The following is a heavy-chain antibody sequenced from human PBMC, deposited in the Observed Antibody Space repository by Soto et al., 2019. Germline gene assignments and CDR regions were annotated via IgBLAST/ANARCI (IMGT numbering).Heavy chain of an antibody. J-gene: IGHJ3*02. CDR1: GYTFTSYD. CDR2: MNPNSGNT. CDR3: ARGREDIVVVVAATAFDI. V-gene: IGHV1-8*01. Sequence: ASVKVSCKASGYTFTSYDINWVRQATGQGLEWMGWMNPNSGNTGYAQKFKGRVTMTRNTSISTAYMELSSLRSEDTAVYYCARGREDIVVVVAATAFDIWGQGTMVTVS. D-gene: IGHD2-15*01.